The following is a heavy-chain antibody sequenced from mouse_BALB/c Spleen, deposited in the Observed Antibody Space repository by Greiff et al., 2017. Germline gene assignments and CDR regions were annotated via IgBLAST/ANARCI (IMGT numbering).Heavy chain of an antibody. CDR1: GFTFSSYG. J-gene: IGHJ3*01. D-gene: IGHD2-14*01. CDR3: ARVEYDAFAY. CDR2: ISSGGSYT. Sequence: EVQLVESGGDLVKPGGSLKLSCAASGFTFSSYGMSWVRQTPDKRLEWVATISSGGSYTYYPDSVKGRFTISRDNAKNTLYLQMSSLKSEDTAMYYCARVEYDAFAYWGQGTLVTVSA. V-gene: IGHV5-6*01.